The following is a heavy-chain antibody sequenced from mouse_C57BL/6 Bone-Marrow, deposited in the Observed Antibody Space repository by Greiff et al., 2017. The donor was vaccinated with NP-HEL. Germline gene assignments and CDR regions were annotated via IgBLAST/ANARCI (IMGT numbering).Heavy chain of an antibody. CDR3: ARVSTMVEWFDN. J-gene: IGHJ3*01. D-gene: IGHD2-2*01. Sequence: QVQLQQPGAELVRPGTSVKLSCKASGYTFTSYWMHWVKQRPGQALEWIGVIDPSDSYTNYNQKFKGKATLTVDTSSSTAYMQLSSLTSEDSAVYYCARVSTMVEWFDNWGQGTLVTVSA. V-gene: IGHV1-59*01. CDR1: GYTFTSYW. CDR2: IDPSDSYT.